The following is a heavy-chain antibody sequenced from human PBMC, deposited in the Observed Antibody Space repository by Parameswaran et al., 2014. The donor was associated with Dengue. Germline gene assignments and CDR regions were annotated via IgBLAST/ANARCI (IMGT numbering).Heavy chain of an antibody. D-gene: IGHD6-13*01. CDR2: INTNTGNP. J-gene: IGHJ4*02. V-gene: IGHV7-4-1*02. Sequence: WVRQAPGQGVEWMGWINTNTGNPTSAQGFTGRFVFSLDTSVSTAYLQISSLKAEDTAVYYCARERFDIAPAGFDYWGQGTLVTVSS. CDR3: ARERFDIAPAGFDY.